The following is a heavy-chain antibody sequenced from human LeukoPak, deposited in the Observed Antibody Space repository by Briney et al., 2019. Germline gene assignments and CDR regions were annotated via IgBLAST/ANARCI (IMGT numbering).Heavy chain of an antibody. J-gene: IGHJ5*02. D-gene: IGHD4-17*01. CDR1: GGSFSGYY. CDR2: INHSGST. V-gene: IGHV4-34*01. CDR3: ARRITYGDYVEWFDP. Sequence: PSETLSLTCAVYGGSFSGYYWSWIRQPPGKGLEWIGEINHSGSTNYNPSLKSRVTISVDTSKNQFSLKLSSVTAADTAVYYCARRITYGDYVEWFDPWGQGTLVTVSS.